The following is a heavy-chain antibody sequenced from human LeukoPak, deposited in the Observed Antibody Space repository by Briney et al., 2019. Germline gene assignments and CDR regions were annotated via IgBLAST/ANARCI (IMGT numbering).Heavy chain of an antibody. J-gene: IGHJ4*02. CDR2: IYPGDSDT. D-gene: IGHD1-7*01. Sequence: GESLKISCKGSGYSFTSYWIGWVRQMPGKGLEWMGIIYPGDSDTRYSPFFQGQVTISADKSISTAYLQWSSLKASDTAMYYCARLGITGTTDGGFDYWGQGTLVTVSS. V-gene: IGHV5-51*01. CDR3: ARLGITGTTDGGFDY. CDR1: GYSFTSYW.